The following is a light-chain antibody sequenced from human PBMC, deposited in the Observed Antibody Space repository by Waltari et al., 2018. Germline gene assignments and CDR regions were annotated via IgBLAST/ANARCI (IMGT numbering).Light chain of an antibody. CDR3: AAWDDSLNGLYV. J-gene: IGLJ1*01. CDR2: NNN. Sequence: QSVLTQPPSASGTPGQRVTISCAGSSSNNGSNTVNWYQQLPGTAPKLLMYNNNQRPSGVPDRFSGSKSGTSASLAISGLQSEDEADYYCAAWDDSLNGLYVFGTGTKVTVL. V-gene: IGLV1-44*01. CDR1: SSNNGSNT.